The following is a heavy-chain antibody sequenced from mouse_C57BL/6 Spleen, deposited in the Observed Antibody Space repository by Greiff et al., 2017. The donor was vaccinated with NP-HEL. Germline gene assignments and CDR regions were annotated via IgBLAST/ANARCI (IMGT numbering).Heavy chain of an antibody. J-gene: IGHJ4*01. V-gene: IGHV1-82*01. CDR1: GYAFSSSW. CDR3: ARRWYYAMDD. D-gene: IGHD1-1*02. Sequence: QVQLQQSGPELVKPGASVMISCKASGYAFSSSWMNWVKQRPGTGLEWIGRIYPGDGDTNYNGTFKGKATLTADKSSSTSYIQLSSLTSEDSAVYFCARRWYYAMDDWGQGTSVTVSS. CDR2: IYPGDGDT.